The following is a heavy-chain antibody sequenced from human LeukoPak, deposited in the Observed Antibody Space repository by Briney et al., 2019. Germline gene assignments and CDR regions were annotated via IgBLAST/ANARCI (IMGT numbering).Heavy chain of an antibody. D-gene: IGHD3-3*01. J-gene: IGHJ3*02. CDR3: TREDYDFWSGPDDAFDI. CDR1: GFTVSSNY. CDR2: IYSGGST. V-gene: IGHV3-66*01. Sequence: PGGSLRLSCAASGFTVSSNYMSWVRQAPGKGLEWVSVIYSGGSTYYADSVKGRFTISRDNAKNSLYLQMNSLKTEDTAVYYCTREDYDFWSGPDDAFDIWGQGTMVTVSS.